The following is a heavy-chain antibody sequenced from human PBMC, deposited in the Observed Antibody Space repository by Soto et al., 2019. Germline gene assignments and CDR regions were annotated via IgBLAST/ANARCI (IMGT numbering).Heavy chain of an antibody. CDR2: IGTDGNT. J-gene: IGHJ4*01. CDR1: GFTFNSYA. CDR3: VRKYPGTRPFDY. V-gene: IGHV3-23*01. D-gene: IGHD2-2*01. Sequence: HPGGSLRLSCAASGFTFNSYAMNWVRQAPGKGLAWVSAIGTDGNTYYANSVKGRFTISRYNSRTTLYLQMNSLRVEDTALYYCVRKYPGTRPFDYWGQGTQVTVS.